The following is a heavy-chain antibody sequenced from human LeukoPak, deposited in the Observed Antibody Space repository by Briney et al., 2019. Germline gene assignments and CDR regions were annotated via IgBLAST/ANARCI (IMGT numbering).Heavy chain of an antibody. V-gene: IGHV3-23*01. D-gene: IGHD1-1*01. CDR3: ARVRWIRNNFADYFDY. J-gene: IGHJ4*02. Sequence: GGSLRLSCAASGFTFSSYAMSWVRQAPGKGLEWVSAVSGSGGSTYYADSVKGRFTISRDNSKNTLSLQMNSLRAEDTAVYYCARVRWIRNNFADYFDYWGQGTLVTVSS. CDR1: GFTFSSYA. CDR2: VSGSGGST.